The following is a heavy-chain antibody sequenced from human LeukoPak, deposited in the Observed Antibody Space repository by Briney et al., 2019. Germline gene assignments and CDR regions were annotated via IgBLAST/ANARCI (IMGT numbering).Heavy chain of an antibody. V-gene: IGHV1-18*01. Sequence: ASVKVSCKASGYTFTSYGISWVRQAPGQGLEWMGWISAYNGNTNYAQKLQGRVTMTTDTSTSTAYMEPRSLRSDDTAVYYCARVMADYYDSSGYYDFDYWGQGTLVTVSS. CDR1: GYTFTSYG. D-gene: IGHD3-22*01. CDR2: ISAYNGNT. CDR3: ARVMADYYDSSGYYDFDY. J-gene: IGHJ4*02.